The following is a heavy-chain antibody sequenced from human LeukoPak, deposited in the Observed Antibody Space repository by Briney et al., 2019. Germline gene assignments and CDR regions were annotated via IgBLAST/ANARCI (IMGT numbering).Heavy chain of an antibody. Sequence: GGSLRLSCVASGVTLSSYGMHWVRQAPGKGLEWVAYIRHDGTNQYNADSLKGRFTVSRDNSQNTLYLQMNTLRAEDTAVYYCARSGSYHLPGDYWGQGTLVTVSS. J-gene: IGHJ4*02. V-gene: IGHV3-30*02. D-gene: IGHD1-26*01. CDR2: IRHDGTNQ. CDR3: ARSGSYHLPGDY. CDR1: GVTLSSYG.